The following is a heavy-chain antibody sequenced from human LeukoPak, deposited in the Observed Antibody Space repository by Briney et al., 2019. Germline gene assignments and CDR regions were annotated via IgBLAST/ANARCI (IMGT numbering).Heavy chain of an antibody. CDR1: GYNFKSYD. V-gene: IGHV1-8*01. J-gene: IGHJ4*02. D-gene: IGHD3-22*01. Sequence: ASVKVSCKASGYNFKSYDINWVRQASGQGLEWMGWMNPHGDYTGYVQKFQDRVTMTSDSSTTTACMELSRLRSDDTAVYYCARAIDSSGYYYVWGQGTLVTVSS. CDR3: ARAIDSSGYYYV. CDR2: MNPHGDYT.